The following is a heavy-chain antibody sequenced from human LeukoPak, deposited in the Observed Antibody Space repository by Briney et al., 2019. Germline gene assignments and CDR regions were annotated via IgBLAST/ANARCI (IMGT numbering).Heavy chain of an antibody. Sequence: PGGSLRLSCAASGFTFSSYAMSWVRQAPGKGLEWVSTISGSGDSTYYADSVKGRFTISRDNAKNSLYLQMNSLRAEDMALYYCAKDGSSSLAVGHIDYWGQGTLVTVSS. J-gene: IGHJ4*02. CDR3: AKDGSSSLAVGHIDY. D-gene: IGHD6-6*01. V-gene: IGHV3-23*01. CDR2: ISGSGDST. CDR1: GFTFSSYA.